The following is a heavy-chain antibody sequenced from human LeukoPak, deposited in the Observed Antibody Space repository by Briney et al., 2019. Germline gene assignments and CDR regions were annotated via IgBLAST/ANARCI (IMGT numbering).Heavy chain of an antibody. CDR1: RYTLTTYS. D-gene: IGHD1-26*01. CDR2: ISAYNGNT. V-gene: IGHV1-18*01. J-gene: IGHJ4*02. CDR3: ARDAHQSGSYNFDY. Sequence: ASVKVSCKPSRYTLTTYSVSWVRQAPGQGLERMGWISAYNGNTNYAQNLQGTVTMTTDTSTSTAYMELRSLRSDDTAVYYCARDAHQSGSYNFDYWGQGTLVTVSS.